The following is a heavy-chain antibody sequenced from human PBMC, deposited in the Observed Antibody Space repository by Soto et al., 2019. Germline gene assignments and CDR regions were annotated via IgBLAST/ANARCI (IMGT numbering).Heavy chain of an antibody. D-gene: IGHD2-21*02. V-gene: IGHV2-5*02. J-gene: IGHJ6*02. CDR3: IQSRCGGDCLQSYASHYYYGMDV. CDR1: GFSLSTSGVG. CDR2: IYWDVDK. Sequence: QITLKESGPPLVKPTQTLTLTCTFSGFSLSTSGVGVGWIRQPPGKALEWLALIYWDVDKRYSPSLISRLTTNKDTSKNQVVLTRTNMDPVDTATYYCIQSRCGGDCLQSYASHYYYGMDVWGQGTTATVSS.